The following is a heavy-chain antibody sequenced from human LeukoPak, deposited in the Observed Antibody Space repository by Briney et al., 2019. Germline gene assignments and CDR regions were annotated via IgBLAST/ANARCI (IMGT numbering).Heavy chain of an antibody. CDR2: ISDNSRYI. J-gene: IGHJ6*03. D-gene: IGHD1-14*01. Sequence: GGSLRLSCAASGFTFSSYSINWVRQAPGKGLEWLSSISDNSRYIYYADSVKGRFTISRDNAQNSVFLQLNSLRAEDTAIYYCARNEAGYHYYIGVWGKGTTVTVSS. CDR3: ARNEAGYHYYIGV. V-gene: IGHV3-21*04. CDR1: GFTFSSYS.